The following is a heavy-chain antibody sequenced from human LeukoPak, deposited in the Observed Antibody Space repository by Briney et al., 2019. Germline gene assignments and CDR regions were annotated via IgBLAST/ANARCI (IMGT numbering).Heavy chain of an antibody. D-gene: IGHD4-23*01. V-gene: IGHV3-30*02. CDR2: IRYDGSNK. CDR1: GFTFSSYG. J-gene: IGHJ4*02. CDR3: AIESTVVSPFDY. Sequence: GGSLTLSCAASGFTFSSYGMHWVRQPPGEGLGREAFIRYDGSNKYYADSAKGRFTISRDNSRNTLYLQMNSLRAEDTAVYYCAIESTVVSPFDYWGQGTLVTVSS.